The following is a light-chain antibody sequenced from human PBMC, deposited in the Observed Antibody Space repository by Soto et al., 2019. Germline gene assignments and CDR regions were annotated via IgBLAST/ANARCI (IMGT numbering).Light chain of an antibody. V-gene: IGLV2-14*03. CDR3: GSWDSSLSAYV. J-gene: IGLJ1*01. Sequence: QSALAQPASVSGSPGQSITISCTGSSSDIGSYNYVCWYQQRPGTAPKLIIYDVDYRPSGVSHLFSGSRSGNTASLTISGLQAEDEADYYCGSWDSSLSAYVFGAGTKLTVL. CDR2: DVD. CDR1: SSDIGSYNY.